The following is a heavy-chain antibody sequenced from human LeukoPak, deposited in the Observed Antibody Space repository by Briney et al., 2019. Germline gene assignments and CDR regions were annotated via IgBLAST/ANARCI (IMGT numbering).Heavy chain of an antibody. D-gene: IGHD3-10*01. V-gene: IGHV3-30*04. CDR2: ISYDGSNK. CDR3: ARGSGSYIFDY. Sequence: GRSLRLSCAASGFTFSSYAMHWVRQAPGKGLEWVAVISYDGSNKYYADSVKGRFTISRDNSKNTLYLQMNSLRAEDTAVYYCARGSGSYIFDYWGQGTLVTVPS. J-gene: IGHJ4*02. CDR1: GFTFSSYA.